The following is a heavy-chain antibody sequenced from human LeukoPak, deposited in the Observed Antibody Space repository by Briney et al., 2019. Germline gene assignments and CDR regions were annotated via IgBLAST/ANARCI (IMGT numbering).Heavy chain of an antibody. CDR2: ISSNGGST. CDR3: ATNTNLDY. V-gene: IGHV3-64*01. Sequence: PGGSLRLSCAASGFTFSSYARHWVRQAPGKGLEYVSAISSNGGSTYYANSVKGRFTISRDSSKNTLYLQMGSLRAEDMAVYYCATNTNLDYWGQGTLVTVSS. CDR1: GFTFSSYA. D-gene: IGHD2-8*01. J-gene: IGHJ4*02.